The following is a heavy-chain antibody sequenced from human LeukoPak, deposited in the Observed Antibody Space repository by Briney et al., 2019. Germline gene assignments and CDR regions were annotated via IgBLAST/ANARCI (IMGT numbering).Heavy chain of an antibody. D-gene: IGHD6-6*01. CDR1: GFTFSSYG. Sequence: PGGSLRLSCAASGFTFSSYGMHWVRQAPGKGLEWVAFIRYDGSNKYYADSVKGRFTISRDNSKNTLYLQMNSLRAEDTAMYYCARDRFYSSSSGSSSNYFDSWGQGTLVTVSS. CDR2: IRYDGSNK. V-gene: IGHV3-30*02. CDR3: ARDRFYSSSSGSSSNYFDS. J-gene: IGHJ4*02.